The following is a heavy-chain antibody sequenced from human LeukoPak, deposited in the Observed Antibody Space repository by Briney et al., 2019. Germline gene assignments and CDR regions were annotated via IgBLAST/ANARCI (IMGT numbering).Heavy chain of an antibody. D-gene: IGHD3-3*01. Sequence: PGGSLRLSCAAPGFTFSSYAMSWVRQAPGKGLEWVSAISGSGGSTYYADSVKGRFTISRDNSKNTLYLQMNSLRAEDTAVYYCAKLGSRITIFGVVIVDYWGQGTLVTVSS. CDR1: GFTFSSYA. V-gene: IGHV3-23*01. CDR3: AKLGSRITIFGVVIVDY. CDR2: ISGSGGST. J-gene: IGHJ4*02.